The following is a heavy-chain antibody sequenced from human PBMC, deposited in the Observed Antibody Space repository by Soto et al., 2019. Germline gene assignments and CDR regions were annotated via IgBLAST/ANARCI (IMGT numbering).Heavy chain of an antibody. CDR3: ARVPDR. Sequence: LETLSLTCTVSGGSISGYYWSWIRQPPGKGLEWIGYMYNTGSTVYNPSFKSRVTISVDTSKNQFSLKLNSVTAADTAVYYCARVPDRWGQGTLVTVSS. CDR2: MYNTGST. J-gene: IGHJ5*02. V-gene: IGHV4-59*01. D-gene: IGHD2-2*01. CDR1: GGSISGYY.